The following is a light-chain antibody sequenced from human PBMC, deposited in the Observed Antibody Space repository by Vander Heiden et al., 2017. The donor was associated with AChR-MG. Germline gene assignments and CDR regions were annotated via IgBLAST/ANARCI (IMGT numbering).Light chain of an antibody. CDR2: AVS. Sequence: DTQMTQSPSSLSASVGDRVTITCRASQSISSYFNWYQQKPGKAPKLLISAVSSLQSGVPPRFSGSGSETDFTLTISSLQPEDFATYYCQQSYSTPLTFGHGTRVEIK. CDR3: QQSYSTPLT. J-gene: IGKJ5*01. V-gene: IGKV1-39*01. CDR1: QSISSY.